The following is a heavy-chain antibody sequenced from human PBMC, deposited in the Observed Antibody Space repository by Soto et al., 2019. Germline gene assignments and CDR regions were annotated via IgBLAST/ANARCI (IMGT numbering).Heavy chain of an antibody. CDR1: GFTFGSYP. D-gene: IGHD2-8*01. J-gene: IGHJ6*02. V-gene: IGHV3-23*01. Sequence: GGSLRLSCAASGFTFGSYPMTWVRQAPGKGLEWVSSISSGSDTIFYADSVKGRFTISRDNSRTTLYLQMNSLRAEDMAIYYCARILYSSQRDGVDVWGQGTTVTVSS. CDR2: ISSGSDTI. CDR3: ARILYSSQRDGVDV.